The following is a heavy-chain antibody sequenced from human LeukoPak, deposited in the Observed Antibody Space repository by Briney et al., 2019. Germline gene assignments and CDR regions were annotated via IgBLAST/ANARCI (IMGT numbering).Heavy chain of an antibody. Sequence: GGSLRLSCAASGFTFSDYYMSWIRQAPGKGLEWISYISSSGSTLYFADSVRGRFTISRDNAKNSLYLQINSLRAEDTALYYCAKAGGSGYYNDAFDIWGQGTMVTVSS. J-gene: IGHJ3*02. D-gene: IGHD3-22*01. CDR2: ISSSGSTL. CDR1: GFTFSDYY. V-gene: IGHV3-11*01. CDR3: AKAGGSGYYNDAFDI.